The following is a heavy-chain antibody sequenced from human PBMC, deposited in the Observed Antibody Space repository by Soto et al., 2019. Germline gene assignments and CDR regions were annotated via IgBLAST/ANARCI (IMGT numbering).Heavy chain of an antibody. CDR1: GYTFTGYY. V-gene: IGHV1-2*04. Sequence: QVQLVQSGAEVKKPGASVKVSCKASGYTFTGYYMHWVRQAPGQGLEWMGWINPNSGDTNYAQKFQGWVTMTRDTSISTAYMELSRLRSDDTAVYYCARERRAVAGAFDIWGQGTMVTVSS. CDR3: ARERRAVAGAFDI. CDR2: INPNSGDT. J-gene: IGHJ3*02. D-gene: IGHD6-19*01.